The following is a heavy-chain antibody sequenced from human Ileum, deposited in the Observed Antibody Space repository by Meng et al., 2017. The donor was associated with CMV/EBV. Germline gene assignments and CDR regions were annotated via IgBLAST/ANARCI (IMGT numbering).Heavy chain of an antibody. V-gene: IGHV4-4*07. CDR3: ARGPGGFGDFDFDY. CDR2: IYFGGST. J-gene: IGHJ4*02. D-gene: IGHD3-16*01. CDR1: GGSIKDYY. Sequence: GHVEESGPGLVGPSETLSLPCTVFGGSIKDYYWSWIRQPAGKGLEWIGRIYFGGSTNYNPSLKSRVTMSIDTPKNQFSLRLTSVTAADSAVYYCARGPGGFGDFDFDYWGQGSLVTVSS.